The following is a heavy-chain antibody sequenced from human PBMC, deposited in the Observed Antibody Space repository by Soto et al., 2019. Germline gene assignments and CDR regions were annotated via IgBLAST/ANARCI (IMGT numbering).Heavy chain of an antibody. CDR3: ARQNSGSYYSYYYYYGMDV. V-gene: IGHV4-39*01. CDR2: IYYSGST. D-gene: IGHD1-26*01. CDR1: GGSISSSSYY. J-gene: IGHJ6*02. Sequence: PSETLSLTCTVSGGSISSSSYYWGWIRQPPGKGLEWIGSIYYSGSTYYNPSLKSRVTISVDTSKNQFSLKLSSVTAADTAVYYCARQNSGSYYSYYYYYGMDVWGQGTTVTVS.